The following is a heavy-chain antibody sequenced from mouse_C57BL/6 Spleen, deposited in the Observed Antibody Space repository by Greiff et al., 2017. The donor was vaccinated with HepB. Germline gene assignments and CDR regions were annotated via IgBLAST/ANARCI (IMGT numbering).Heavy chain of an antibody. CDR3: ASLNEGYAMDY. CDR2: IWSGGST. J-gene: IGHJ4*01. CDR1: GFSLTSYG. Sequence: VKLQESGPGLVQPSQSLSITCTVSGFSLTSYGVHWVRQSPGKGLEWLGVIWSGGSTDYNAAFISRLSISKDNSKSQVFFKMNSLQADDTAIYYCASLNEGYAMDYWGQGTSVTVSS. V-gene: IGHV2-2*01. D-gene: IGHD1-3*01.